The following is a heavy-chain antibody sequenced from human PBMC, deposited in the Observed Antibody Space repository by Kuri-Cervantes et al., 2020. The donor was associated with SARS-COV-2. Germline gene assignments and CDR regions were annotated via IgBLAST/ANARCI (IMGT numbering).Heavy chain of an antibody. CDR3: ARGRQFWDIVVVVAARWFDP. D-gene: IGHD2-15*01. CDR2: IYYSGST. Sequence: SETLSLTCTVSGGSISSSSYYWGWIRQPPGKGLEWIESIYYSGSTYYNPSLKSRVTISVDTSKNQFSLKLSSVTAADTAVYYCARGRQFWDIVVVVAARWFDPWGQGTLVTVSS. J-gene: IGHJ5*02. CDR1: GGSISSSSYY. V-gene: IGHV4-39*01.